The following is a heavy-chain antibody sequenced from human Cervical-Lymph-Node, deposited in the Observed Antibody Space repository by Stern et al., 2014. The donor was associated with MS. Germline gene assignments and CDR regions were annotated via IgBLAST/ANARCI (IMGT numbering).Heavy chain of an antibody. V-gene: IGHV1-69*06. J-gene: IGHJ4*02. CDR2: IIPFLNTA. CDR3: SSLVASGH. CDR1: GGTFTTHP. D-gene: IGHD2-8*02. Sequence: VQLVESGAEVKKPGSSVKVSCKASGGTFTTHPITWWRQAPGQGLEWMGGIIPFLNTANYAQKFQGRITITADKSTGTTYMEISSLRFDDTAVYCASSLVASGHWGQGTLVIVS.